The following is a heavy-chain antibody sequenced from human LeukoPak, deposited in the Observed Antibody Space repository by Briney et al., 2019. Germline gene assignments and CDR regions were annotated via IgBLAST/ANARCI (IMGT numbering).Heavy chain of an antibody. D-gene: IGHD1-26*01. CDR2: ISSSNSYI. V-gene: IGHV3-21*01. Sequence: GGSLRLSCAASGFTFSSYSMNWVRQAPGKGLEWVSSISSSNSYIYYADSVKGRFTISRDNAKNPLYLQMNSLRAEDTAVYYCARDVGCELLRRGIGYYFDYWGQGTLVTVSS. J-gene: IGHJ4*02. CDR3: ARDVGCELLRRGIGYYFDY. CDR1: GFTFSSYS.